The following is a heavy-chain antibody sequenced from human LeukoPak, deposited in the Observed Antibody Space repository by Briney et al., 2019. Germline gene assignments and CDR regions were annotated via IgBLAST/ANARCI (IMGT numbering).Heavy chain of an antibody. CDR3: TTEGLATTGGAFDY. CDR1: GFTFSNYG. Sequence: GGSLRLSCAASGFTFSNYGMHWVRQAPGKGLEWVGRIKSKTDGGTRDYAAPVKGRFNISRDDSKNTLYLQMNSPKTEDTAVYYCTTEGLATTGGAFDYWGQGTLVTVSS. J-gene: IGHJ4*02. CDR2: IKSKTDGGTR. D-gene: IGHD5-12*01. V-gene: IGHV3-15*01.